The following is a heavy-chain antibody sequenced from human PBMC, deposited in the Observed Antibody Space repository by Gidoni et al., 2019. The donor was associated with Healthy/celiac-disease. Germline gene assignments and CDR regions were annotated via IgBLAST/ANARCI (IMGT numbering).Heavy chain of an antibody. CDR1: GFTFSSHA. J-gene: IGHJ4*02. Sequence: EVQLLESGGGLVQPGGSLRLSCAASGFTFSSHALRWVRQAPGKGLEWVAAISGSGGSTYYADSVKGRFTISRDNSKNTLYLQMNSLRAEDTAVYYCATGYCTNGVCPWPAHYFDDWGQGTLVTVSS. V-gene: IGHV3-23*01. CDR3: ATGYCTNGVCPWPAHYFDD. D-gene: IGHD2-8*01. CDR2: ISGSGGST.